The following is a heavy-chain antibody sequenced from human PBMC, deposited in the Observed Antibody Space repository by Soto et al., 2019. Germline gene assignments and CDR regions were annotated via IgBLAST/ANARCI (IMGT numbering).Heavy chain of an antibody. Sequence: SETLSLTCTVSGGSINSYYWSWIRQPPGKGLEWIGYSGNTNYNPSLKSRVTISVDTSKNQFSLKLSSVTAADTAIYYCACSGGGSSDYWGQGTLVTVS. J-gene: IGHJ4*02. CDR3: ACSGGGSSDY. D-gene: IGHD2-15*01. V-gene: IGHV4-59*01. CDR1: GGSINSYY. CDR2: SGNT.